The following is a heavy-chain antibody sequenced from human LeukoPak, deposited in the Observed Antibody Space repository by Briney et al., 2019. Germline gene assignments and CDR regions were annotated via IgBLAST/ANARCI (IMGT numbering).Heavy chain of an antibody. CDR3: AKGDSGWSYYFDF. CDR1: GFTFDDYA. CDR2: ISGDGGST. V-gene: IGHV3-43*02. J-gene: IGHJ4*02. Sequence: PGGSLRLSCAASGFTFDDYAMHWVRQAPGKGLEWVSLISGDGGSTYYADSVKGRFTISRDNSKNSLYLQMNSLSTEDTALYYCAKGDSGWSYYFDFWGQGTLVTVSS. D-gene: IGHD6-19*01.